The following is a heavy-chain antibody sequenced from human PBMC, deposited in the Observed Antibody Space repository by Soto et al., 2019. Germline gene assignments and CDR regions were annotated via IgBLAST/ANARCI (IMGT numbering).Heavy chain of an antibody. CDR1: GFTFSSYW. V-gene: IGHV3-74*01. D-gene: IGHD3-22*01. Sequence: GGSLRLSCAASGFTFSSYWTHWVRQAPGKGLVWVSRINSDGSSTSYADSVKGRFTISRDNAKNTLYLQMNSLRAEDTAVYYCARAPPSRSGYFDYWGQGTLVTVSS. CDR2: INSDGSST. J-gene: IGHJ4*02. CDR3: ARAPPSRSGYFDY.